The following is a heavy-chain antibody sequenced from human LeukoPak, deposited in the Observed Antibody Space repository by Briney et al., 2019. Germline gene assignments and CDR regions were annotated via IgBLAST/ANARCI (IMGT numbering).Heavy chain of an antibody. V-gene: IGHV4-4*07. CDR1: GGSISSYY. D-gene: IGHD3-9*01. Sequence: SETLSLTCTVSGGSISSYYWSWIRQPAGKGLEWIGRIYTSGSTNYNPSLKSRVTMSVDTSKNQFSLKLSSVTAADTAVYYCARHFYDILTGPPYYFDYWGQGTLVTVSS. CDR3: ARHFYDILTGPPYYFDY. J-gene: IGHJ4*02. CDR2: IYTSGST.